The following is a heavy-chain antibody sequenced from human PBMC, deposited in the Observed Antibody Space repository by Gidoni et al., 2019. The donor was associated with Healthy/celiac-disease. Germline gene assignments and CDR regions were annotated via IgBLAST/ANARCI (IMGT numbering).Heavy chain of an antibody. CDR3: AKIPSPYYDFWSGYYSSVGY. V-gene: IGHV3-23*01. J-gene: IGHJ4*02. CDR2: ISGSGGST. Sequence: EVQLLESGGGLVQPGGSLRLSCAASGFTFRSYALSWVRQAPGKGLEWVSAISGSGGSTYYADSVKGRFTISRDNSKNTLYLQMNSLRAEDTAVYYCAKIPSPYYDFWSGYYSSVGYWGQGTLVTVSS. D-gene: IGHD3-3*01. CDR1: GFTFRSYA.